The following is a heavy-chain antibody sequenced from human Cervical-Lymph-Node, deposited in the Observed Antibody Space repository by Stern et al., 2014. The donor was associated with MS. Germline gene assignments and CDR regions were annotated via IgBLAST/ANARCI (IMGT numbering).Heavy chain of an antibody. Sequence: VQLEESGPGLMKPSQTLSLTCTVSGDSIRSGSYYWSWIRQSAGKGLQWIGRIYHTGSTYYNPSLVSRVAMSGDTGKNQFSMKVRSVTAADTAMYYCARDRDGAWFDHWGQGTLVTVSS. D-gene: IGHD1-26*01. CDR1: GDSIRSGSYY. J-gene: IGHJ5*02. CDR2: IYHTGST. CDR3: ARDRDGAWFDH. V-gene: IGHV4-61*02.